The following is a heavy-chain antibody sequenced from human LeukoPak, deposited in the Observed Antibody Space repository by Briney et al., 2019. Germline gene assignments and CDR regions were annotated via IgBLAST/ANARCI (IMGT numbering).Heavy chain of an antibody. J-gene: IGHJ4*02. D-gene: IGHD3-3*01. CDR3: ARRSATYYDFWSGFPPSYYFDY. CDR2: INHSGST. Sequence: SETLSLTCAVYGGSFSGYYWSWIRQPPGKGLEWIGEINHSGSTNYNPSLKSRVTISVDTSKNQFSLKLSSVTAADTAVYYCARRSATYYDFWSGFPPSYYFDYWGQGTLVTVSS. CDR1: GGSFSGYY. V-gene: IGHV4-34*01.